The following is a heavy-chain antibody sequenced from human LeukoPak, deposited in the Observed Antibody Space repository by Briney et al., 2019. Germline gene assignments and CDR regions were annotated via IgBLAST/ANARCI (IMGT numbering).Heavy chain of an antibody. J-gene: IGHJ4*02. Sequence: GGSLRLSCAASSGFTFSRFWMTWVRQAPGKGLEWVAVIWYDGTSKDYADSVKGRFTFSRDNSKNTLYLQMNSLTVEDTAVYYCARSQSSSLIDYWGQGTLVTVSS. V-gene: IGHV3-33*07. CDR2: IWYDGTSK. CDR1: GFTFSRFW. D-gene: IGHD6-13*01. CDR3: ARSQSSSLIDY.